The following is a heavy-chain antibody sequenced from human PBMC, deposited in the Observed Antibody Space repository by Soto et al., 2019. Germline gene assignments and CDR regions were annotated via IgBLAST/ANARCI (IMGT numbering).Heavy chain of an antibody. D-gene: IGHD3-16*01. CDR3: ASARSKIRYGMDV. V-gene: IGHV1-8*02. CDR2: MNPNSGNT. Sequence: QVQLVQSGAEVKKPGSSVKVSCKASGGTFSSYAISWVRQAPGQGLEWMGGMNPNSGNTGYAQKFQGRVTMTRNTSISTAYMELSSLRSEDTAVHYCASARSKIRYGMDVWGQGTTVTVSS. CDR1: GGTFSSYA. J-gene: IGHJ6*02.